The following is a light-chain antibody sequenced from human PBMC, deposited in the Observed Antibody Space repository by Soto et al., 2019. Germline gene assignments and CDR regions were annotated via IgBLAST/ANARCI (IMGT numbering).Light chain of an antibody. CDR1: QSVSSSY. CDR3: QQYGSSPWT. CDR2: GAS. Sequence: EIVLTQSPGTLSLSPGERATLSCRASQSVSSSYLAWYQQKPGQAPRPLICGASSSAIGITDRISGSGSGTDFTLTISRLEPEDFAVDYCQQYGSSPWTFGQGTKVEIK. V-gene: IGKV3-20*01. J-gene: IGKJ1*01.